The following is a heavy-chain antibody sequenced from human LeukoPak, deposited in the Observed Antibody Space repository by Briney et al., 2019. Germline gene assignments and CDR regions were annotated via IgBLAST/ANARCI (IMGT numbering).Heavy chain of an antibody. CDR1: GFTFSSHC. V-gene: IGHV3-7*01. J-gene: IGHJ4*02. Sequence: PGGSLRLSCAASGFTFSSHCIHWVRQAPGKGLEWVANIKQDGNEKYYVDSVKGRFAISRDNAKNTLYLQMNSLRAEDTAVYYCATFQGIPGGWGQGTLVTVSS. CDR2: IKQDGNEK. CDR3: ATFQGIPGG. D-gene: IGHD6-13*01.